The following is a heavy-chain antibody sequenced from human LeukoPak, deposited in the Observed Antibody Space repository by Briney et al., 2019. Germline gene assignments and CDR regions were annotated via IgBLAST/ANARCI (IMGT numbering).Heavy chain of an antibody. J-gene: IGHJ4*02. D-gene: IGHD2-15*01. CDR1: GYSFTSYW. Sequence: NRGESLKISCKGSGYSFTSYWIGWVRQMPGKGLEWMGIIYPGDSDTRYSPSFQGQVTISADKSISTAYLQWSSLKASGTAMYYCARRCFFHDGSCYRGFDYWGQGTLVTVSS. V-gene: IGHV5-51*01. CDR3: ARRCFFHDGSCYRGFDY. CDR2: IYPGDSDT.